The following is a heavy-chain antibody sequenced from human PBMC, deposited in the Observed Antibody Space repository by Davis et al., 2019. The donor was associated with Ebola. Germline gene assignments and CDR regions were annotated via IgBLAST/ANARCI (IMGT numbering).Heavy chain of an antibody. CDR3: ARVGVRGYCSSTSCLN. Sequence: GESLKISCAASGFTFSDYYMSWIRQAPGKGLEWVSYISSSGSTIYYADSVKGRFTISRDNAKNSLYLQMNSLRAEDTAVYYCARVGVRGYCSSTSCLNWGQGTLVTVSS. CDR2: ISSSGSTI. V-gene: IGHV3-11*04. D-gene: IGHD2-2*01. CDR1: GFTFSDYY. J-gene: IGHJ4*02.